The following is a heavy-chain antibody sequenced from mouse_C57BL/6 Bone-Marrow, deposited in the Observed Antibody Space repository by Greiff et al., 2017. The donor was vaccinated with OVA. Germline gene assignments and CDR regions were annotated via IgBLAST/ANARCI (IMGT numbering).Heavy chain of an antibody. CDR2: IRNKANGYTT. CDR3: ARYPSYYYGSSYGAMDY. V-gene: IGHV7-3*01. J-gene: IGHJ4*01. CDR1: GFTFTDYY. Sequence: EVQLVESGGGLVQPGGSLSLSCAASGFTFTDYYMSWVRQPPGKALEWLGFIRNKANGYTTEYSASVKGRFTISRDNSQSILYLQMNALRAEDSATYYCARYPSYYYGSSYGAMDYWGQGTSVTVSS. D-gene: IGHD1-1*01.